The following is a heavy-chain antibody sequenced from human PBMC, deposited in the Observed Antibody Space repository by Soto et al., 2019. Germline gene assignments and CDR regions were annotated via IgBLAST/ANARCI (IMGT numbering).Heavy chain of an antibody. CDR1: GFTFSKYA. V-gene: IGHV3-30-3*01. Sequence: GGSLRLSCAASGFTFSKYAMHWVRQARGTGLEWVAVISNDGSNPYYADSVKGRFTISRDNSKNTLYLQMNSLREEDTAVYYCARTGYDRSGYFVQYYFDYWGQGTLVTVSS. CDR2: ISNDGSNP. J-gene: IGHJ4*02. D-gene: IGHD3-22*01. CDR3: ARTGYDRSGYFVQYYFDY.